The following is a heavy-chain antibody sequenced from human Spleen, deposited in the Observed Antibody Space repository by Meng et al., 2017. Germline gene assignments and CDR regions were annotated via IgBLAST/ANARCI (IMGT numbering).Heavy chain of an antibody. J-gene: IGHJ5*02. D-gene: IGHD3-10*01. CDR3: ARNYGSGSYYTFDP. V-gene: IGHV4-31*03. CDR1: GGSISSGGYY. CDR2: INHSGST. Sequence: QGRRQEPGTGLVKPSHSLSLPCTVSGGSISSGGYYWSWIRQPPGKGLEWIGEINHSGSTNYNPSLKSRVTTSVDTSKNQFSLKLSSVTAADTAVYYCARNYGSGSYYTFDPWGQGTLVTVSS.